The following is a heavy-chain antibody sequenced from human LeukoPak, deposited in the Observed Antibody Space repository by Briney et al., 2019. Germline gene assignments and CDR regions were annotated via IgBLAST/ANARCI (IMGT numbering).Heavy chain of an antibody. CDR2: INPKSGDA. Sequence: GASVKVSCKTSGYSFSDYYMHWVRQAPGQGLEWMAWINPKSGDANSAHNFQGRVTITRDTSINTAYMELSRLTSDDTAAYYCARAFKATYYYDSSGPFDYWGQGTLVTVSA. J-gene: IGHJ4*02. V-gene: IGHV1-2*07. D-gene: IGHD3-22*01. CDR3: ARAFKATYYYDSSGPFDY. CDR1: GYSFSDYY.